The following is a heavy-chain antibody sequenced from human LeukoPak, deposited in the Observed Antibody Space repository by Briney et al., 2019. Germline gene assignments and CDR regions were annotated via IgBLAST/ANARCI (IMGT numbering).Heavy chain of an antibody. V-gene: IGHV4-59*01. Sequence: SETLSLTCTVPGGSISSYYWSWIRQPPGKGLEWIGYIYYSGSTNYNPSLKSRVTISVDTSKNQFSLKLSSVTAADTAVYYCARGVGPYYDSSGLDYWGQGTLVTVSS. CDR2: IYYSGST. CDR3: ARGVGPYYDSSGLDY. J-gene: IGHJ4*02. D-gene: IGHD3-22*01. CDR1: GGSISSYY.